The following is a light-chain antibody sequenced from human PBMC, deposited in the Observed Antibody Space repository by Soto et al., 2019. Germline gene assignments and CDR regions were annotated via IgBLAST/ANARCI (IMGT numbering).Light chain of an antibody. CDR3: QQYGSSRIT. V-gene: IGKV3-20*01. J-gene: IGKJ5*01. Sequence: EIVLTQSPGTLSLSPGERATLSYRASQSISSSYFAWYQQKPGQAPRLLIYGASSRATGIPDRFSGSGSGTDFTLTISRLEPEDFAVYYCQQYGSSRITFGQGTRLEIK. CDR1: QSISSSY. CDR2: GAS.